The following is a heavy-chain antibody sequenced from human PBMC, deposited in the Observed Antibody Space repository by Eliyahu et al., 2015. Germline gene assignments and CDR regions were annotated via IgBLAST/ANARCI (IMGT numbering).Heavy chain of an antibody. Sequence: EVQLVESGGGLVKPGGSLRLSCAASGFSFSAHSVNWVRQAPGKGLEWVSSISGGGYYIYYADSVKGRFTISRDNAKNSVYLQMSSLRVDDTAVYYCARGGYSYAVDSWGQGTLVTVSS. CDR3: ARGGYSYAVDS. CDR2: ISGGGYYI. CDR1: GFSFSAHS. D-gene: IGHD5-18*01. V-gene: IGHV3-21*01. J-gene: IGHJ4*02.